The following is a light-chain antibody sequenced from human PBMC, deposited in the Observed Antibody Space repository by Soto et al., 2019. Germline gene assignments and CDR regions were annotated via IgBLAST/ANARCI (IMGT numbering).Light chain of an antibody. J-gene: IGLJ2*01. V-gene: IGLV2-23*02. CDR3: CSYVGSYTLV. CDR1: TSDVGTYNL. CDR2: EVT. Sequence: QSALTQPASVSGSPGQSITISCTGTTSDVGTYNLVSWYQQLPGKAPQIMIYEVTKRPSGVSNRFSGSKSGNTASLTISGLQAEDEADYYCCSYVGSYTLVFGGGTKVTVL.